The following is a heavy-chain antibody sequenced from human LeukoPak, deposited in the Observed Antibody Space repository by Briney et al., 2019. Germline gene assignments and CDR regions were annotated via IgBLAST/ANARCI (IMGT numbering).Heavy chain of an antibody. Sequence: TSETLSLTCTVSGYSISSGYYWGWIRPPPGKGVEWIGNIYHTCSTYYPPSLKSRVTISLDTSKNPFSLKLSSVTAADTAVYYCAREDQLLSLPFFYSGQRTLVTVTS. V-gene: IGHV4-38-2*02. CDR2: IYHTCST. D-gene: IGHD2-2*01. CDR1: GYSISSGYY. J-gene: IGHJ4*02. CDR3: AREDQLLSLPFFY.